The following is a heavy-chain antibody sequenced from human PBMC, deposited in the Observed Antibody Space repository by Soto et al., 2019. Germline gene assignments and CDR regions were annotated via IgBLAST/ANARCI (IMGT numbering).Heavy chain of an antibody. V-gene: IGHV3-15*07. CDR1: GFTFRTAG. CDR3: TTDLPYYDFWSGYYGLDY. Sequence: EVQLVESGGALVKPGGSLRLSCQPSGFTFRTAGWNWVGQAPGKGWDWVGGIKSKTDGGTTDYAEPVKGRFTISRDDSKNTLYLQMNSLKTEDTAVYYCTTDLPYYDFWSGYYGLDYWGQGTLVTVSS. J-gene: IGHJ4*02. D-gene: IGHD3-3*01. CDR2: IKSKTDGGTT.